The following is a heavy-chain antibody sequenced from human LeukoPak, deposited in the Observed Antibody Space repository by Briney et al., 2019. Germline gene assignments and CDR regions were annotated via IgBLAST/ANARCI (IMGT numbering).Heavy chain of an antibody. CDR1: GFTLSRDW. J-gene: IGHJ4*02. D-gene: IGHD3-10*01. Sequence: GGSLRLSCAASGFTLSRDWMSWVGQAPGKGREWVANIKHDGSEKYYVDSVKGRFTISRDNAKHSLYLQMNSLRGEDTAVYYCARDRDYYNYFEYWGQGTLVTVSS. CDR2: IKHDGSEK. V-gene: IGHV3-7*04. CDR3: ARDRDYYNYFEY.